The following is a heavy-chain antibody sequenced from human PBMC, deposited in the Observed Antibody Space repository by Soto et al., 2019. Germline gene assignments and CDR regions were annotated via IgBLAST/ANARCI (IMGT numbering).Heavy chain of an antibody. V-gene: IGHV3-23*01. D-gene: IGHD3-10*01. J-gene: IGHJ4*02. CDR1: GFTFSNSA. CDR2: ISGSGGST. Sequence: EVQLLESGGGLVQPGGSLRLSCAASGFTFSNSAMSWVRQAPGKGLEWVSAISGSGGSTYYADSVKGRFTISRDNSKNTLYVQINSLRAEDTAVYYCAKRGEKSFDYWSQGALVTVSS. CDR3: AKRGEKSFDY.